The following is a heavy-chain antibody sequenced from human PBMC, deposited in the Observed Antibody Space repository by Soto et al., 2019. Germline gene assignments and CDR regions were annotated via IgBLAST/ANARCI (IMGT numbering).Heavy chain of an antibody. CDR3: ARGDYDYYGMDV. Sequence: LSLSCAASGFSLSDYYMTWIRQAPGKGLQWLSYIGSSGATIYYADSLTGRFTISRDTAKNSLYLQMNSLRADDTAVYYCARGDYDYYGMDVWGQGTTVTVSS. CDR1: GFSLSDYY. J-gene: IGHJ6*02. CDR2: IGSSGATI. V-gene: IGHV3-11*01.